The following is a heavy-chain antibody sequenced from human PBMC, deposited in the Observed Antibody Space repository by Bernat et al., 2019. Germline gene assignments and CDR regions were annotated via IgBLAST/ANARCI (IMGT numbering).Heavy chain of an antibody. V-gene: IGHV3-23*01. CDR3: AKDGRRAARRADYFDY. J-gene: IGHJ4*02. CDR2: ISGSGGST. D-gene: IGHD6-6*01. Sequence: EVQLLESGGGLVQPGGSLRLSCAASGFTFSSYAMSWVRQAPGKGLEWVSAISGSGGSTSDADSLKGGFTISRDNTKNTLYLQMNSLREKNTVVYYCAKDGRRAARRADYFDYWGQGTLVTVSS. CDR1: GFTFSSYA.